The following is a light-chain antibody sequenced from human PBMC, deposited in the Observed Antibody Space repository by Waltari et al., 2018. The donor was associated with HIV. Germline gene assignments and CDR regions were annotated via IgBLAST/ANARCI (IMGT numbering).Light chain of an antibody. V-gene: IGLV2-11*01. CDR3: CSYAGSYGYV. Sequence: QSALTQPRSASGSPGQSVTISCSATSSHVGGYNYVFWYQHHPGKTPKLMICDVSKPPSGVPDRFSGSKSGNTASLTISGLQAEDEADYYCCSYAGSYGYVFGTGTKVTVL. CDR2: DVS. J-gene: IGLJ1*01. CDR1: SSHVGGYNY.